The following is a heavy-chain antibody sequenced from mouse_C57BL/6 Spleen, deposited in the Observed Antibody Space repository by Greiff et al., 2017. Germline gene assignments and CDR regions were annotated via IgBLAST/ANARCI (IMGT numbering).Heavy chain of an antibody. V-gene: IGHV1-5*01. Sequence: EVQLQQSGTVLARPGASVKMSCKTSGYTFTSYWMHWVKQRPGQGLEWIGAIYPGNSDTSYNQKFKGKAKLTAVTSASTAYMELSSLTTEDSAVDYCTRLGYYGSSFDYWGQGTTLTVSS. J-gene: IGHJ2*01. D-gene: IGHD1-1*01. CDR3: TRLGYYGSSFDY. CDR1: GYTFTSYW. CDR2: IYPGNSDT.